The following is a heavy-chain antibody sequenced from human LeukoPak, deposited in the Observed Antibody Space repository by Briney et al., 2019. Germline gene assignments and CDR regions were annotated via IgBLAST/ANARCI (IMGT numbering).Heavy chain of an antibody. CDR1: GGTFSSYA. D-gene: IGHD4-11*01. Sequence: EASVKASCKASGGTFSSYAISWVRQAPGQGLEWMGGIIPIFGTANYAQKFQGRVTITADKSTSTAYMELSSLRSEDTAVYYCARDVVGDYYSNYPGDYWGQGTLVTVSS. V-gene: IGHV1-69*06. CDR3: ARDVVGDYYSNYPGDY. J-gene: IGHJ4*02. CDR2: IIPIFGTA.